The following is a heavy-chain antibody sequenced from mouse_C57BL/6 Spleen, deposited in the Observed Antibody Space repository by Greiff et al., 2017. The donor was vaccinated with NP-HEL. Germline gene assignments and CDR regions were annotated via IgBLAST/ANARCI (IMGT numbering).Heavy chain of an antibody. J-gene: IGHJ4*01. V-gene: IGHV5-6*01. D-gene: IGHD2-5*01. CDR1: GFTFSSYG. Sequence: EVKLVESGGDLVKPGGSLKLSCAASGFTFSSYGMSWVRQTPDKRLEWVATISSGGSYTYSPDSVKGRFPISRDNAKNTLYLQMSSLKSEDTAMYYCARQGDSNYDAMDYWGQGTSVTVSS. CDR3: ARQGDSNYDAMDY. CDR2: ISSGGSYT.